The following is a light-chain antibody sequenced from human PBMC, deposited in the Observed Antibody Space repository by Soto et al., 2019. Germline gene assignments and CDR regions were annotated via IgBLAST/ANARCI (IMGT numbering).Light chain of an antibody. CDR1: QSVSSY. CDR3: QQRSNWPPLT. V-gene: IGKV3-11*01. J-gene: IGKJ4*01. Sequence: EIVFTQSPATLSLSPGERATLSCRASQSVSSYLAWYQQTPGQAPRLLIYDASNRATGIPARFSGSGSGTDFTLTISSLEPEDFAVYYCQQRSNWPPLTFGGGTKVDIK. CDR2: DAS.